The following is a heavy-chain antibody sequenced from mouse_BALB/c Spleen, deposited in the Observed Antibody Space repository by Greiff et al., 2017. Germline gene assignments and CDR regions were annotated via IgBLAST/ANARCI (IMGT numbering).Heavy chain of an antibody. Sequence: QVQLQQSGPELVKPGASVKISCKASGYAFSSSWMNWVKQRPGQGLEWIGRIYPGDGDTNYNGKFKGKATLTADKSSSTAYMQLSSLTSVDSAVYFCARGGSSFWCFDVWGAGTTVTVSS. V-gene: IGHV1-82*01. CDR1: GYAFSSSW. D-gene: IGHD1-1*01. CDR2: IYPGDGDT. CDR3: ARGGSSFWCFDV. J-gene: IGHJ1*01.